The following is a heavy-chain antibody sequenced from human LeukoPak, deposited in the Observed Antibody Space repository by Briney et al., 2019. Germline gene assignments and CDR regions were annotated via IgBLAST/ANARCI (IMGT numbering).Heavy chain of an antibody. Sequence: SETLSLTCTVSGGSISSYYWSWIRQPAGKGLEWIGRIYTSGSTNYNPSLKSRVTMSVDTSKNQFSLKLTSVTAADTAVYYCARSSYGSGRYGPQFDYWGQGTLVTVSS. CDR3: ARSSYGSGRYGPQFDY. J-gene: IGHJ4*02. D-gene: IGHD3-10*01. V-gene: IGHV4-4*07. CDR2: IYTSGST. CDR1: GGSISSYY.